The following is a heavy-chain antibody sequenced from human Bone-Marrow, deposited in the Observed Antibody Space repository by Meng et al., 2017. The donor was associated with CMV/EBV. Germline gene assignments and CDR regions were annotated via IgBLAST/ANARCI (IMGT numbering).Heavy chain of an antibody. J-gene: IGHJ3*02. V-gene: IGHV3-13*01. D-gene: IGHD2-15*01. CDR3: ARARYCSGGSCDYAFDI. CDR2: IGTAGDT. CDR1: GFTFSSYD. Sequence: GESLKISCAASGFTFSSYDMHWVRQATGKGLEWVSAIGTAGDTYYPGSVKGRFTISRENAKNSLYLQTNSLRAGDTAVYYCARARYCSGGSCDYAFDIWGQGTMVTVSS.